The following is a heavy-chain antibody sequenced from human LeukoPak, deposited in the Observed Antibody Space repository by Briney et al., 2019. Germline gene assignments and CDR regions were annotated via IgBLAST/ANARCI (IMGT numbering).Heavy chain of an antibody. D-gene: IGHD3-10*01. CDR2: FTHLETT. CDR3: ARGNRRLGYYGSGSRLPYDS. J-gene: IGHJ5*02. Sequence: SETLSLTCDVYGGSFSGYYWTWIRQPPGKGLEWLGEFTHLETTNYNPALKSRVTLSVDTSRNQFSLTLTSVTAPDPAVYFCARGNRRLGYYGSGSRLPYDSWGQGTLVTVSS. V-gene: IGHV4-34*01. CDR1: GGSFSGYY.